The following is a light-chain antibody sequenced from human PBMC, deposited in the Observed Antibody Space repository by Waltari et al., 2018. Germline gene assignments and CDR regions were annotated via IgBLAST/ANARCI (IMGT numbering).Light chain of an antibody. V-gene: IGLV2-14*03. CDR1: SSDIGGSNY. CDR2: DVT. J-gene: IGLJ2*01. Sequence: QSALTQPASVSGSPGKSITIHCTGTSSDIGGSNYVSWYQQHPGKAPKLMIYDVTKRPSGVSDRFSGSKSGNTAALTISGLQAEDEADYYCSSYTSTSTLGIFGGGTKLTVL. CDR3: SSYTSTSTLGI.